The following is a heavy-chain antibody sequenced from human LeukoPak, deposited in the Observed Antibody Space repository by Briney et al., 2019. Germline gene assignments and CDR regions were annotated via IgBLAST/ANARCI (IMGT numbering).Heavy chain of an antibody. CDR3: TVGGTIHWVEDY. Sequence: GGSLRLSCAASGFTVSSNYMTWVRQAPGKGLEWVANVKQDGSDKYYVDSVKGRFTISRDNTKNSVYLQMNSLRVEDTAVYYCTVGGTIHWVEDYWGQGTLVVVSS. J-gene: IGHJ4*02. V-gene: IGHV3-7*03. CDR2: VKQDGSDK. D-gene: IGHD1-26*01. CDR1: GFTVSSNY.